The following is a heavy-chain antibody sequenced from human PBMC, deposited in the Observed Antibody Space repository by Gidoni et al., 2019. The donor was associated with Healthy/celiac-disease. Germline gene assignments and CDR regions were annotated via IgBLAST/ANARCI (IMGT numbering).Heavy chain of an antibody. V-gene: IGHV1-2*06. CDR2: INPNSGGT. CDR1: GYTFTGYY. D-gene: IGHD1-1*01. J-gene: IGHJ6*02. Sequence: QVQLVQSGAEVKKPGASVKVSCKASGYTFTGYYMHWVRQAPGQGLEWMGRINPNSGGTNYAQKFQGRVTMTRDTSISTAYMELSRLRSDDTAVYYCAREAWNYDYYYGMDVWGQGTTVTVSS. CDR3: AREAWNYDYYYGMDV.